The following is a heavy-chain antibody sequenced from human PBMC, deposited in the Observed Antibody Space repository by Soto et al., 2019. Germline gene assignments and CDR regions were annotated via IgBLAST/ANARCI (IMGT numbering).Heavy chain of an antibody. Sequence: GGSLRLSCAASGFTFSSYAMHWVRQAPGKGLEWVAVISYDGSNKYYADSVKGRFTISRDNSKNTLYLQMNSLRAEDTAVYYCARDAIAVAVYYYYYGMDVWGQGTTVTVSS. CDR3: ARDAIAVAVYYYYYGMDV. CDR2: ISYDGSNK. V-gene: IGHV3-30-3*01. CDR1: GFTFSSYA. D-gene: IGHD6-19*01. J-gene: IGHJ6*02.